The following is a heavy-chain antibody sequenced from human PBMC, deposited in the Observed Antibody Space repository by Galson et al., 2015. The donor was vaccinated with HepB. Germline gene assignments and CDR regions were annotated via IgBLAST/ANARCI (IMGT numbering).Heavy chain of an antibody. CDR1: GGSFSGYY. V-gene: IGHV4-34*01. Sequence: SETLSLTCAVYGGSFSGYYWTWIRQPPGKGLEWIGEISQSVSTSQNPSLKTRVTISIDTSRNQISLKLTSVTAADTAVYYCARGHRWLVNDYTGMDVWGQGTAVTVSS. CDR2: ISQSVST. D-gene: IGHD6-19*01. J-gene: IGHJ6*02. CDR3: ARGHRWLVNDYTGMDV.